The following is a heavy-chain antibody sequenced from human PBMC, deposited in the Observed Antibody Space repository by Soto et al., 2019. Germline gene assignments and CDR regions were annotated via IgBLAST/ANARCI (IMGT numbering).Heavy chain of an antibody. V-gene: IGHV1-69*12. CDR3: ARTNTAMVTGWFDP. CDR1: GGTFSSYA. CDR2: IIPIFGTA. D-gene: IGHD5-18*01. Sequence: QVQLVQSGAEVKKPGSSVKVSCKDSGGTFSSYAISWVRQAPGQGLEWMGGIIPIFGTANYAQKCQGRVTITADESTSTAYMELSSLRSEDTAMYYCARTNTAMVTGWFDPWGQGTLVTVSS. J-gene: IGHJ5*02.